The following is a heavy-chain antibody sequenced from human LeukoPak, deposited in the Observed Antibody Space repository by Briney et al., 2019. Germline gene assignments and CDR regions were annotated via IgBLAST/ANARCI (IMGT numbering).Heavy chain of an antibody. CDR1: GGSISSYY. CDR2: IYTSGST. Sequence: SETLSLTCTVSGGSISSYYWSWIRQPPGKGLEWIGYIYTSGSTNYNPSLKSRVTISVDTSKNQFSLKLSSVTAADTAVYYCARNAHTRYCSSTSCYGKTYYYYYYMDVWGKGTTVTVSS. D-gene: IGHD2-2*01. V-gene: IGHV4-4*09. J-gene: IGHJ6*03. CDR3: ARNAHTRYCSSTSCYGKTYYYYYYMDV.